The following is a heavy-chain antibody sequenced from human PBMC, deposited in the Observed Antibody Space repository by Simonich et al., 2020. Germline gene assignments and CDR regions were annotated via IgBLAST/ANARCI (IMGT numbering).Heavy chain of an antibody. J-gene: IGHJ3*02. CDR1: GGSFSGYY. CDR3: ARGKGWKNAFDI. V-gene: IGHV4-34*01. CDR2: INHSVST. Sequence: QVQLQQWGAGLLKPSETLSLTCAVYGGSFSGYYWSWIRQPPGKGLEWIGEINHSVSTHYHPSLKSRVTISVDTSKNQFSLKLSSVTAADTAVYYCARGKGWKNAFDIWGQGTMVTVSS. D-gene: IGHD1-1*01.